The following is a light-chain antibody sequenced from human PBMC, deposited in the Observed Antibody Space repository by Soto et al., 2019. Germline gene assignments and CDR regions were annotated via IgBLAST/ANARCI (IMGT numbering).Light chain of an antibody. Sequence: QSVLSQPPSASGTPGQTVTISCSGRSSNIGSNIVNWYQQLPGTAPKLLIYNNDHRPSGVADRFSGSRSSTSASLAISGLQSEDEADYYCSAWDASLGAILFGGGTKVTVL. CDR2: NND. V-gene: IGLV1-44*01. CDR3: SAWDASLGAIL. J-gene: IGLJ3*02. CDR1: SSNIGSNI.